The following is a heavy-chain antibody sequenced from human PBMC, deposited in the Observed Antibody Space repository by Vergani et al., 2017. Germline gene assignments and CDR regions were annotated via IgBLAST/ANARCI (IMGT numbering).Heavy chain of an antibody. CDR3: ARGGWNYWFDS. CDR2: INTNGEYT. CDR1: GFSFTTYA. J-gene: IGHJ5*01. Sequence: EVQLLESGGDLVQPGGSLRLSCAASGFSFTTYAMSWVRQAPGKGRVWVSTINTNGEYTRYGDSVKGRFTISRDNSKSTLYLQMNSLRAEDTAIYYCARGGWNYWFDSWLRGTMVIVS. D-gene: IGHD1-1*01. V-gene: IGHV3-23*01.